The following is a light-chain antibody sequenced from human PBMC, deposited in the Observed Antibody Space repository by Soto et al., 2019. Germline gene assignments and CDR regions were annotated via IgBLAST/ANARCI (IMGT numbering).Light chain of an antibody. J-gene: IGKJ2*01. CDR1: QSVSSSY. Sequence: EIVMTQSPGTLSLSPGERATLSCRASQSVSSSYLAWYQQKPGQSPRLLIYGASSSATGMPDRFSGSGCGTDFSLIISRMEPHDFVVYYCQQYCSSSSYTFGQGTKLEIK. V-gene: IGKV3-20*01. CDR2: GAS. CDR3: QQYCSSSSYT.